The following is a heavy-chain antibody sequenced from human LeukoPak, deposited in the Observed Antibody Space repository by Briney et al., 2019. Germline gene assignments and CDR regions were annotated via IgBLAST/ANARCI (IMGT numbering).Heavy chain of an antibody. CDR3: ARAGYSSSWSPRPFQH. D-gene: IGHD6-13*01. CDR1: GGSISSSSYY. J-gene: IGHJ1*01. Sequence: ASETLSLTCTVSGGSISSSSYYWGWIRQPPGKGLEWIGSIYYSGSTYYNPSLKSRVTISVDTSKNQFSLKLSSVTAADTAVYYCARAGYSSSWSPRPFQHWGQGTLVTVSS. CDR2: IYYSGST. V-gene: IGHV4-39*01.